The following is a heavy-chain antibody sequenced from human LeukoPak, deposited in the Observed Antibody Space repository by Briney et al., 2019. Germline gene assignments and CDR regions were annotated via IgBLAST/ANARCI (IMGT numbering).Heavy chain of an antibody. D-gene: IGHD3-10*01. CDR2: ISGYNGNT. J-gene: IGHJ6*02. CDR1: GYTFISYG. CDR3: ARELGGAGSYFFPYYGMDV. Sequence: ASVKVSCKASGYTFISYGINWVRQAPGQGLEWMGWISGYNGNTNYAQNLQGRVTMTRDTSASTAYMELRSLRSDDTAVYYCARELGGAGSYFFPYYGMDVWGQGTTVTVSS. V-gene: IGHV1-18*01.